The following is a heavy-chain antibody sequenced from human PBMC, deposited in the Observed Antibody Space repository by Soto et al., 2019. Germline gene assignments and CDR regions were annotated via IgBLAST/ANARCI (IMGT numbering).Heavy chain of an antibody. J-gene: IGHJ6*02. CDR3: ARDRQRSSYIGLDV. CDR2: ISESSDAT. Sequence: QVHLVESGGGLVKPGGSLRLSCAASGFTFSAHYMSWIRQAPGKGREWVSYISESSDATYYTDSVRGRFTISRDNAKNSLYLEMNSLRADGTAVYYCARDRQRSSYIGLDVWGQGTTGTGSS. D-gene: IGHD4-4*01. V-gene: IGHV3-11*01. CDR1: GFTFSAHY.